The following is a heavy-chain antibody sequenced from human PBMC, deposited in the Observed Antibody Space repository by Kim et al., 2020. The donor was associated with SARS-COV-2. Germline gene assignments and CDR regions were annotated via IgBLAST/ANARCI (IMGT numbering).Heavy chain of an antibody. CDR3: ASGGGGVVAATRPPGFYGMDV. D-gene: IGHD2-15*01. Sequence: GESLKISCKGSGYSFTSYWIGWVRQMPGKGLEWMGIIYPGDSDTRYSPSFQGQVTISADKSISTAYLQWSSLKASDTAMYYCASGGGGVVAATRPPGFYGMDVWGQGTTVTVSS. J-gene: IGHJ6*02. CDR1: GYSFTSYW. CDR2: IYPGDSDT. V-gene: IGHV5-51*01.